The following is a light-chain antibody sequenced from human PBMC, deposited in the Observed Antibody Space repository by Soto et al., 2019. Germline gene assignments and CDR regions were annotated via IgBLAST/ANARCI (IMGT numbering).Light chain of an antibody. CDR1: QSVGSW. J-gene: IGKJ1*01. V-gene: IGKV1-5*03. CDR3: QQYMGSWT. CDR2: RTS. Sequence: DIQMTQSPSTLSASVGDRVTITCRASQSVGSWLAWYQQKPVKAPKLLIYRTSSLQSGVPSRFSGSGSGTEFTLTISSLQPDDVASYYCQQYMGSWTFGQGTKVEIK.